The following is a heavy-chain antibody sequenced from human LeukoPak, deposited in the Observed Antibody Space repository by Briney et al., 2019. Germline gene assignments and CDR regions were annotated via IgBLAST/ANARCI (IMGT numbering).Heavy chain of an antibody. V-gene: IGHV1-69*05. J-gene: IGHJ6*03. CDR3: ARPNAPISMVRGARDYYYYMDV. Sequence: SVKVSCKASGGTFRNYAISWVRQAPGQGLEWRGGIIPIFATADYAQKFQGRVTITTDESTSTAHMELRRLRSEDTAVYYCARPNAPISMVRGARDYYYYMDVWGKGTTVTVSS. D-gene: IGHD3-10*01. CDR2: IIPIFATA. CDR1: GGTFRNYA.